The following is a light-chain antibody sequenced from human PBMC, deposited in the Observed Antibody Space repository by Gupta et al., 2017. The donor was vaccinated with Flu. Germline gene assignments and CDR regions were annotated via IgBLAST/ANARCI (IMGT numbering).Light chain of an antibody. V-gene: IGLV1-47*01. Sequence: SVLLQPPSTSGAPGQRVAVSCFGDYSNIGDNSVYWYQQLPGMAPQLLIYRNHQRPSGVPDRFSGSKSGFSASLAISGLRSEDEADYFCASWDDSVNGVVFGGGTKLTVL. CDR3: ASWDDSVNGVV. CDR1: YSNIGDNS. J-gene: IGLJ3*02. CDR2: RNH.